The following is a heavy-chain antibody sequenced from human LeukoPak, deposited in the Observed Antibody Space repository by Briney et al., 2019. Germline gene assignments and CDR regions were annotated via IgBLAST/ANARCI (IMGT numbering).Heavy chain of an antibody. D-gene: IGHD1-1*01. CDR3: PALNNWIYLAY. CDR1: GFTFTNGR. Sequence: GGSLRLSCAASGFTFTNGRMSWVRQAPGKGLEWVGRIKSKTDGGTTDYAAPVKGRFTISRDDSKNTLYLQMNSLKIEDTAVYYCPALNNWIYLAYWGQGTLVTVSS. CDR2: IKSKTDGGTT. J-gene: IGHJ4*02. V-gene: IGHV3-15*01.